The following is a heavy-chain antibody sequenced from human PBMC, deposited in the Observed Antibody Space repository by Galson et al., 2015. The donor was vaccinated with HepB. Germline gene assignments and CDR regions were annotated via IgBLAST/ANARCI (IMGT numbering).Heavy chain of an antibody. CDR2: VDKYGIDK. V-gene: IGHV3-7*03. J-gene: IGHJ4*02. Sequence: SLRLSCAASGFAFKFYSMNWVRQAPGKGLEWLANVDKYGIDKYYVDSVKDRFTISRDNAKNSIYLQMDSLRGEDTAVYYCAALDTAKPQASGFWGRGTRVSVSS. CDR1: GFAFKFYS. D-gene: IGHD5-18*01. CDR3: AALDTAKPQASGF.